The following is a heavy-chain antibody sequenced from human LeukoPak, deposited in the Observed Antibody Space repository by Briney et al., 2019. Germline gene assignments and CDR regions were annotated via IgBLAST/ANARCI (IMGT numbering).Heavy chain of an antibody. J-gene: IGHJ4*02. Sequence: GASVKVSCKASGYTFTSYGISWVRQAPGQGLEWMGWISGYNGNTNYAQKLQGRVTVTTDTSTSTAYMGLRSLRSDDTAVYYCARSSMVRGIIITGKFDYWGQGTLVTVSS. V-gene: IGHV1-18*04. CDR1: GYTFTSYG. CDR3: ARSSMVRGIIITGKFDY. CDR2: ISGYNGNT. D-gene: IGHD3-10*01.